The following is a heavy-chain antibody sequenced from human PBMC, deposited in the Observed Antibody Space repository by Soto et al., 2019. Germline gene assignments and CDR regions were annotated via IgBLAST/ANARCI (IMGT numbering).Heavy chain of an antibody. Sequence: GGSLRLSCAASGFTFSGSAMHWVRQASGKGLEWVGRIRSKANSYATAYAASVKGRFTISRDDSKNTAYLQMNSLKTEDTAVYYCAKGMTTVFYYGMDVWGQGTTVTVSS. CDR3: AKGMTTVFYYGMDV. CDR2: IRSKANSYAT. CDR1: GFTFSGSA. D-gene: IGHD4-4*01. V-gene: IGHV3-73*01. J-gene: IGHJ6*02.